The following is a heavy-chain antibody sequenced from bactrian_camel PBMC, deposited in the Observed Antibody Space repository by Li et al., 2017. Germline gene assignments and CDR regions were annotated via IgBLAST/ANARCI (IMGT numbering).Heavy chain of an antibody. CDR1: GYADKRFC. D-gene: IGHD2*01. CDR3: TVYDAYAGRCSFREDYYDY. J-gene: IGHJ4*01. V-gene: IGHV3S9*01. Sequence: HVQLVESGGGQVEAGGSLRLSCAASGYADKRFCIGWVRQAPGKEREGVAYIDGDGSTTYAASVRGRFTISQDKAKNTAFLQMNSLHPEDTAMYLCTVYDAYAGRCSFREDYYDYWGPGTQVTVS. CDR2: IDGDGST.